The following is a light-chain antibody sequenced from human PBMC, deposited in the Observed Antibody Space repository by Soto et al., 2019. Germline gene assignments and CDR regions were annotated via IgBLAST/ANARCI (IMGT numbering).Light chain of an antibody. CDR1: QDISSY. V-gene: IGKV1-9*01. CDR2: AAS. CDR3: QQLRSYPST. Sequence: DFQVTQSPSSLSASVVDRVTITCRDSQDISSYVAWYQQKPGKAPTLLIYAASTLQSGVPSRFSGSGFGTDFTLTISSLQAEDFASYYCQQLRSYPSTFGGGTKVDIK. J-gene: IGKJ4*01.